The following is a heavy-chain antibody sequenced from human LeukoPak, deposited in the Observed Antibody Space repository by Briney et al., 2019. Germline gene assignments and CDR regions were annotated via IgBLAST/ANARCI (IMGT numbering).Heavy chain of an antibody. J-gene: IGHJ4*02. D-gene: IGHD4-11*01. CDR3: AREDFSNYVPDY. CDR2: IRYDGSNK. Sequence: GGSLRLSCAASGFTFSSYGMHWVRQAPGKGLEWVAFIRYDGSNKYYADSVKGRFTISRDNSKNTLYLQTNSLRAEDTAVYYCAREDFSNYVPDYWGQGTLVTVSS. V-gene: IGHV3-30*02. CDR1: GFTFSSYG.